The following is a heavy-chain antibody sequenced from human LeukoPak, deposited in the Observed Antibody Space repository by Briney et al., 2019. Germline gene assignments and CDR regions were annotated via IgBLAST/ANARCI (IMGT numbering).Heavy chain of an antibody. CDR2: ISGSGGST. Sequence: GGSLRLSCAASGFTFSSYAMSWVRQAPGKGLEWVSAISGSGGSTYYADSVKSRFTISRDNSKNTLYLQMNSLRAEDTAVYYCAKGLSRDLRYFDWLADYWGQGTLVTVSS. CDR3: AKGLSRDLRYFDWLADY. V-gene: IGHV3-23*01. CDR1: GFTFSSYA. J-gene: IGHJ4*02. D-gene: IGHD3-9*01.